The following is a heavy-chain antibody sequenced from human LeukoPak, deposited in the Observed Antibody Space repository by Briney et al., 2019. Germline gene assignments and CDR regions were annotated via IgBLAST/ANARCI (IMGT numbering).Heavy chain of an antibody. J-gene: IGHJ5*02. Sequence: SETLSLTCIVSGYSISSGYCWVWIRQPPGKGLEWIGSIYHSGSTYYNPSLKSRVSMSVDTSKNQFSLKLSSVTAADTAVYYCARDSGTTGEVKFDPWGQGTLVTVSS. D-gene: IGHD3-10*01. CDR1: GYSISSGYC. CDR3: ARDSGTTGEVKFDP. V-gene: IGHV4-38-2*02. CDR2: IYHSGST.